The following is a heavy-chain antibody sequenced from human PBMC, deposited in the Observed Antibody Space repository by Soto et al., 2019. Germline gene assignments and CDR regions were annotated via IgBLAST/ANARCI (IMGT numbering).Heavy chain of an antibody. V-gene: IGHV1-69*05. CDR1: GGTFSSYA. CDR3: VRAVATPGPPDT. J-gene: IGHJ5*02. Sequence: QVQLVQSGAEVRQPASSVKVSCKTSGGTFSSYAISWVRQAPGQGLEWMGGIVPIVDTSTYAQKFQGRVTFTPDESTITVYRELSSLRSADPAVYYCVRAVATPGPPDTGGQGPL. D-gene: IGHD2-15*01. CDR2: IVPIVDTS.